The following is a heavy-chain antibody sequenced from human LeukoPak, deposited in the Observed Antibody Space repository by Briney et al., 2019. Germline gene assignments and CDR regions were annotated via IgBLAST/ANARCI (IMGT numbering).Heavy chain of an antibody. CDR3: ARGRWDIVVVVAARGKYYFDY. V-gene: IGHV5-51*01. J-gene: IGHJ4*02. Sequence: GESLKISCKGSGYYFNNCWITWVRQMPGKGLEWMGIIYPDDSQTRYGPSFQGQVTISADKSIRTAYLQWRSLKASDTAMYYCARGRWDIVVVVAARGKYYFDYWGQGTLVTVSS. CDR1: GYYFNNCW. D-gene: IGHD2-15*01. CDR2: IYPDDSQT.